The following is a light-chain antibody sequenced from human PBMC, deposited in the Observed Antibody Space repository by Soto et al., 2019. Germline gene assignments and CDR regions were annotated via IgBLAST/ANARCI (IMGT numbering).Light chain of an antibody. V-gene: IGKV3-11*01. Sequence: EVVMTQSPATLSVSPGERATLSCRASQSVSRNLAWYQQKPGQAPRLLIYGASSRATGIPDRFRGSGSGTDFTLTISSLEPDDFAVYYCQQRADWPITFGQGTRLEIK. J-gene: IGKJ5*01. CDR2: GAS. CDR3: QQRADWPIT. CDR1: QSVSRN.